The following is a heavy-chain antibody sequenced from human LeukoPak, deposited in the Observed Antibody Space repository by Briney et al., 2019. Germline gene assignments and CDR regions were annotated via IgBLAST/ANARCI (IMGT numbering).Heavy chain of an antibody. J-gene: IGHJ4*02. CDR2: IYSGGST. Sequence: PVGSLRLSCAASGFTVSTNYMSWVRQAPGKGLEWVSVIYSGGSTYYADSVKGRFTISRDNSKNMLYLQMNSLRAEDTAVYYCARGLVEMATIYCDHWGQGTMIIVSS. V-gene: IGHV3-53*01. CDR3: ARGLVEMATIYCDH. D-gene: IGHD5-24*01. CDR1: GFTVSTNY.